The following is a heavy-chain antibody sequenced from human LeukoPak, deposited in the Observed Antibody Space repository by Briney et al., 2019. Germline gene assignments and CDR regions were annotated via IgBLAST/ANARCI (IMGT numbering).Heavy chain of an antibody. V-gene: IGHV4-34*01. D-gene: IGHD6-19*01. CDR1: GGSFSGYY. J-gene: IGHJ2*01. CDR3: ARVLEGSSGQHWYFDL. Sequence: SETLSLTCAVYGGSFSGYYWSWIRQPPGKGLECIGEINHSGSTNYNPSLKSRVTISVDTSKNQFSLRLSSVTAADTAVYYCARVLEGSSGQHWYFDLWGRGTLVTVSS. CDR2: INHSGST.